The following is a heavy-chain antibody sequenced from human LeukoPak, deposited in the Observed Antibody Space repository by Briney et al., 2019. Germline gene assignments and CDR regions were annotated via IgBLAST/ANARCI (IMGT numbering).Heavy chain of an antibody. CDR2: IYYSGST. CDR1: GGSISSGDYY. J-gene: IGHJ6*02. Sequence: SETLSLTCTVSGGSISSGDYYWSWIRQHPGKGLEWIGYIYYSGSTYYNPSLKSRVTISVDTSKNQSSLKLSSVTAADTAVYYCARARIRGGMDVWGQGTTVTVSS. CDR3: ARARIRGGMDV. V-gene: IGHV4-31*03. D-gene: IGHD2-15*01.